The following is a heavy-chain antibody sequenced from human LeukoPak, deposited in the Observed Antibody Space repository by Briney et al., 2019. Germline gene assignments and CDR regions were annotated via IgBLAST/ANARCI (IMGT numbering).Heavy chain of an antibody. CDR2: IRGGGDI. CDR1: GFSFSDYA. V-gene: IGHV3-23*01. J-gene: IGHJ4*02. Sequence: PGGSLRLSCAASGFSFSDYAMSWVRQAPARGPEWVSSIRGGGDIFYADSVKGRFTLSRDDSRNTVYLHLNNLRVEETAIYYCAKANWVSNADAVWWGQGAQVTVSS. D-gene: IGHD1-1*01. CDR3: AKANWVSNADAVW.